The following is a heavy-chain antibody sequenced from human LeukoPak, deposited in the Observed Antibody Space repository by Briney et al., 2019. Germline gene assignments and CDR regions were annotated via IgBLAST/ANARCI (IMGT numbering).Heavy chain of an antibody. CDR2: ISYDGSNK. CDR3: ARIKLSAFDY. D-gene: IGHD2/OR15-2a*01. CDR1: GFTFSSYA. Sequence: PGGSLRLSCAASGFTFSSYAMHWVRQAPGKGLEWVAVISYDGSNKYYADSVKGRFTISRDNSKNTLYLQMNSLRAEDTAVYYCARIKLSAFDYWGQGTLVTVSS. J-gene: IGHJ4*02. V-gene: IGHV3-30*04.